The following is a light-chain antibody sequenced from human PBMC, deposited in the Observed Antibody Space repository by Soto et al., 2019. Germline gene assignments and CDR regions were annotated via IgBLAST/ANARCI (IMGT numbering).Light chain of an antibody. V-gene: IGLV2-14*01. J-gene: IGLJ1*01. CDR3: SSYTSSRDYV. CDR2: EVS. Sequence: QSVLTQPASVSGSPGQSITISCTGPSSDVGGYNYVSWYQQQSGKAPKLVTHEVSNRPSGVSNRFSGSKSGNTASLTISGRQAEDEADYYCSSYTSSRDYVFGIGTKLTVL. CDR1: SSDVGGYNY.